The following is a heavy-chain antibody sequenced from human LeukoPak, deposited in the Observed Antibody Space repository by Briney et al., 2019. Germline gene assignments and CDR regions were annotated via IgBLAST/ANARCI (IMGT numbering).Heavy chain of an antibody. CDR3: ARQPANTAAFDI. Sequence: PSETLSLTCTVSGGSINTYYWSWIRQPPGKGLEWIAYVRDNGESNYNPSLKSRVAISLDTANNQISLRLNFVTPANTAIYFCARQPANTAAFDIWGLGKMVTVSS. J-gene: IGHJ3*02. CDR2: VRDNGES. CDR1: GGSINTYY. V-gene: IGHV4-59*08. D-gene: IGHD5-18*01.